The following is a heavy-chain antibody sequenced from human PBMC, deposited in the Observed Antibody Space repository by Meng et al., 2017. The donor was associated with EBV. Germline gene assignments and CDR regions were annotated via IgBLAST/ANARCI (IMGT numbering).Heavy chain of an antibody. CDR2: INVGVGYT. CDR3: VRGPPVGVPGPGDY. J-gene: IGHJ4*02. V-gene: IGHV1-3*01. CDR1: GYAFPSYI. Sequence: VQLVQSGAEVKNPGASVKVSCKASGYAFPSYILHWVRQAPGQRLEWMGWINVGVGYTKYSQKFQGRVTISSDTSATTGYMELSSLRSEDTAVYYCVRGPPVGVPGPGDYWGQGTLVTVSS. D-gene: IGHD2-21*01.